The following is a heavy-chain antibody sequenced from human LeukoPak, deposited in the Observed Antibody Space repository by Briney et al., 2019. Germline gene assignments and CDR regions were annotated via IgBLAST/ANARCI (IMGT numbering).Heavy chain of an antibody. V-gene: IGHV3-23*01. J-gene: IGHJ4*02. CDR2: ISGTGDST. CDR1: GFIFSSYA. D-gene: IGHD2-21*02. Sequence: GGYLRLSCAASGFIFSSYAMNWVRQAPGKGLEWVSRISGTGDSTYYADSVKGRFTISRDNSKNTLYLQMNSLRAEDTAVYYCARASCGSACYYRMDYWGQGTPVTVSS. CDR3: ARASCGSACYYRMDY.